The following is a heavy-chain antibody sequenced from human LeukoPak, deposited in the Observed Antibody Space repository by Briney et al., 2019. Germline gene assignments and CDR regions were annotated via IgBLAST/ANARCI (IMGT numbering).Heavy chain of an antibody. Sequence: GGSLRLSCAASGFTFSSYGMHWVRQAPGKGLEWVAVIWYDGSNKYYADSVKGRFTISRDNSKNTLYLQINSLRAEDTAVYYCARDGGQWLVPGWFDPWGQGTLVTVSS. D-gene: IGHD6-19*01. CDR1: GFTFSSYG. V-gene: IGHV3-33*01. CDR2: IWYDGSNK. CDR3: ARDGGQWLVPGWFDP. J-gene: IGHJ5*02.